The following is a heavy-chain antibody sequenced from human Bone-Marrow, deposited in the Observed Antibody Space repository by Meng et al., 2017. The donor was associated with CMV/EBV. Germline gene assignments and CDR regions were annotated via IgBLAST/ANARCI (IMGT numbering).Heavy chain of an antibody. CDR2: IRYDGSNK. D-gene: IGHD4-11*01. CDR1: GYTFTSYY. CDR3: AKGATLTTVTTYYYYGMDV. Sequence: SCKASGYTFTSYYMHWVRQAPGKGLEWVAFIRYDGSNKYYADSVKGRFTISRDNSKNTLYLQMNSLRAEDTAVYYCAKGATLTTVTTYYYYGMDVWGQGTTVTVSS. V-gene: IGHV3-30*02. J-gene: IGHJ6*02.